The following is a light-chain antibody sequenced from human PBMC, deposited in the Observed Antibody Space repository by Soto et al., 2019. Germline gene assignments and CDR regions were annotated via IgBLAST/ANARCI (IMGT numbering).Light chain of an antibody. CDR1: SGYSNYK. Sequence: QAVVTQPPSASASLGASVTLTCTLSSGYSNYKVDWYQQRPGKGPRFVMRVGTGGIVGSKGDGIPDRFSVLGSGLNRYLTIKNIQVEDESDYHCGADHGSGSNFVVFGGGTKLTVL. V-gene: IGLV9-49*01. J-gene: IGLJ2*01. CDR2: VGTGGIVG. CDR3: GADHGSGSNFVV.